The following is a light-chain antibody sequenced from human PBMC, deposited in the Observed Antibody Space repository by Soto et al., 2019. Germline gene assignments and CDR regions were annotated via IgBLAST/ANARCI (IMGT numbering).Light chain of an antibody. CDR2: RTS. Sequence: EIVMTQSPATLSVSPGERATLSCRASQSISSNLAWYQQKPGQAPRLLMFRTSSRATGFPARFSGSGSGTGFTLTISRLEPEDFAVYYCQQYGSSPLFTFGPGTKVDIK. CDR1: QSISSN. J-gene: IGKJ3*01. V-gene: IGKV3-20*01. CDR3: QQYGSSPLFT.